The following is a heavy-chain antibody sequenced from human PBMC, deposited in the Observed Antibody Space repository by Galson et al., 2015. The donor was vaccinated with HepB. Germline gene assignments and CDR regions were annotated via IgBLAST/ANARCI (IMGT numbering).Heavy chain of an antibody. CDR2: ISSSSSYI. CDR1: GFTFSSYS. J-gene: IGHJ4*02. Sequence: SLRLSCAASGFTFSSYSMNWVRQAPGKGLEWVSSISSSSSYIYYADSVKGRFTISRDNAKNSLYLQMNSLRAEDTAVYYCARDWKTYYYDSSGYSVGYWGQGTLVTVSS. D-gene: IGHD3-22*01. V-gene: IGHV3-21*01. CDR3: ARDWKTYYYDSSGYSVGY.